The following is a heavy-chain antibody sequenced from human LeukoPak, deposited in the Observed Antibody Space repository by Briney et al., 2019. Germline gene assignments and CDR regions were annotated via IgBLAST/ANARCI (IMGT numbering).Heavy chain of an antibody. D-gene: IGHD6-19*01. Sequence: PGRSLRLSCAASGFTFSSYGMHWVRQDPGKGLEWVAVISYGGSNKYYADSVKGRFTISRDNSKNTLYLQMNSLRAEDTAVHYCAKDPYSSGWYYFDYWGQGTLVTVSS. V-gene: IGHV3-30*18. J-gene: IGHJ4*02. CDR2: ISYGGSNK. CDR3: AKDPYSSGWYYFDY. CDR1: GFTFSSYG.